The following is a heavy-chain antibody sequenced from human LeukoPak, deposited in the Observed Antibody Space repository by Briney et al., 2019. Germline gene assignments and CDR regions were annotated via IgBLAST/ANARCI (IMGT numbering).Heavy chain of an antibody. V-gene: IGHV1-69*13. CDR3: ARGGVVVPAALVGYYYYGMDV. Sequence: SVKVSCKASGGTFSSYAISWVRQAPGQGLERMGGIIPIFGTANYAQKFQGRVTITADESTSTAYMELSSLRSEDTAVYYCARGGVVVPAALVGYYYYGMDVWGQGTTVTVSS. D-gene: IGHD2-2*01. CDR2: IIPIFGTA. CDR1: GGTFSSYA. J-gene: IGHJ6*02.